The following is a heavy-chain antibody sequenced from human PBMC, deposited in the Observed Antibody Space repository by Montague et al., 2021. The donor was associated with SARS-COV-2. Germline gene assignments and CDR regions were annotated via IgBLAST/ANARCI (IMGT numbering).Heavy chain of an antibody. CDR2: INPNSGGT. Sequence: SVKVSCKASGYTFTDYYIHWVRQAPGQGLEWMGWINPNSGGTNYAQKFQGSVTLTRDTSISTVYMELSRLRSDDTAVYFCARELEARRFKPMVRGGILPGYYGMDVWGQGTTVTVSS. D-gene: IGHD3-10*01. CDR1: GYTFTDYY. J-gene: IGHJ6*02. CDR3: ARELEARRFKPMVRGGILPGYYGMDV. V-gene: IGHV1-2*04.